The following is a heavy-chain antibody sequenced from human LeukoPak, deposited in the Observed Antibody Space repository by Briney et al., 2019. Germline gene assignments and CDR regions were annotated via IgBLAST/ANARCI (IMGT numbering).Heavy chain of an antibody. CDR2: ISHSGST. CDR3: ARGSNIVVVVAATRGEKQPRTFDY. Sequence: PSETLSLTCAVYGGSFSGYYWSWIRQPPVKVLEWIGEISHSGSTNYNPSLKSRVTISVDTSKNQFSLKLSSVTAADTAVYYCARGSNIVVVVAATRGEKQPRTFDYWGQGTLVTVSS. J-gene: IGHJ4*02. D-gene: IGHD2-15*01. CDR1: GGSFSGYY. V-gene: IGHV4-34*01.